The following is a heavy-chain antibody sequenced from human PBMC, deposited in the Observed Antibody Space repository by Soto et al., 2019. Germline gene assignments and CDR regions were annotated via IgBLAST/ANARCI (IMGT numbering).Heavy chain of an antibody. Sequence: QVQLVQSGAEVKKPGASVKVSCKASGYSFTGYYMHWERQAPGQGLEWMGWINPNSGGTNYAQKFQGWVTMTRDTSISTAYMELSRLRSDDTAVYYCARDARGDEAPMDYWGQGTLVTVSS. CDR1: GYSFTGYY. CDR3: ARDARGDEAPMDY. J-gene: IGHJ4*02. D-gene: IGHD3-10*01. V-gene: IGHV1-2*04. CDR2: INPNSGGT.